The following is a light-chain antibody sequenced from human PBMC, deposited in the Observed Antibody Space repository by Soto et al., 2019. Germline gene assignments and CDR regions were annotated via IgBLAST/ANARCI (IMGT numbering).Light chain of an antibody. Sequence: EIVLTQSPATLSLSPGERATLSCRASQSVSSYLAWYRQKPGQAPRLLIYDASNRATGIPARFSGSGSGTDFTLTISSLEPEDFAVYYCQQRSNWPPVTFGGGTKVDI. V-gene: IGKV3-11*01. CDR1: QSVSSY. CDR3: QQRSNWPPVT. J-gene: IGKJ4*01. CDR2: DAS.